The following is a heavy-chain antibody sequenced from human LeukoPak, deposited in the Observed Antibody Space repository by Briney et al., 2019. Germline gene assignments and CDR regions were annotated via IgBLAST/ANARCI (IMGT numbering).Heavy chain of an antibody. Sequence: PGRSLRLSCAASGFTFSSYGMHWARQAPGKGLEWVSAISGSGGSTYYADSVKGRFTISRDNSKNTLYLQMNSLRAEDTAVYYCAKGLLFTARFDPWGQGTLVTVSS. CDR2: ISGSGGST. CDR3: AKGLLFTARFDP. CDR1: GFTFSSYG. D-gene: IGHD6-25*01. J-gene: IGHJ5*02. V-gene: IGHV3-23*01.